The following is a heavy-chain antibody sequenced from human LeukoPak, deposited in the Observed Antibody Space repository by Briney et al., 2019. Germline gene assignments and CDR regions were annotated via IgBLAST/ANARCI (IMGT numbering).Heavy chain of an antibody. Sequence: PSETLSLTCTVSGDSVSSGYWNWIRQPPGKGLEWIGYIYDSGMTDYSPSLKNRLTISLDTSNNQFSLKLSSVTAADTAVYYCAGRGHRYSRDWGQGILVTVSS. V-gene: IGHV4-4*09. D-gene: IGHD2-15*01. CDR2: IYDSGMT. CDR1: GDSVSSGY. J-gene: IGHJ1*01. CDR3: AGRGHRYSRD.